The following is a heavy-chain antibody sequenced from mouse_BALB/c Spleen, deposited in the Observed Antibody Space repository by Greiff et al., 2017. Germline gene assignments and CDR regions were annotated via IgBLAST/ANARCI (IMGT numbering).Heavy chain of an antibody. CDR1: GYTFTSYW. V-gene: IGHV1-5*01. CDR3: TRLYRYHEGYAMDY. CDR2: IYPGNSDT. Sequence: EVQLQQSGTVLARPGASVKMSCKASGYTFTSYWMHWVKQRPGQGLEWIGAIYPGNSDTSYNQKFKGKAKLTAVTSTSTAYMELSSLTNEDSAVYYCTRLYRYHEGYAMDYWGQGTSVTVSS. D-gene: IGHD2-14*01. J-gene: IGHJ4*01.